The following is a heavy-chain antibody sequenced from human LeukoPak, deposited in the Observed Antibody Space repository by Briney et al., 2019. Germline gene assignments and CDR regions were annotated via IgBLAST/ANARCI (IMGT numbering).Heavy chain of an antibody. V-gene: IGHV3-23*01. D-gene: IGHD6-19*01. CDR2: ISGSGVGT. CDR3: AKDEGSGWFFFDY. J-gene: IGHJ4*02. Sequence: PGGSLRLSCAASGFTFSSYAMTWVRQTPGKGLEWVSAISGSGVGTYYADSVKGRFTISRDNSRNTLYLQMNTLRAEDSAVYYCAKDEGSGWFFFDYWGQGTQVTVSS. CDR1: GFTFSSYA.